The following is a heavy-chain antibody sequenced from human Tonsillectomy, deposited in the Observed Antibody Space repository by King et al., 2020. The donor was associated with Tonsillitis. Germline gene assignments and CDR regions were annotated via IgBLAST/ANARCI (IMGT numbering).Heavy chain of an antibody. Sequence: VQLVESGAEVKKPGASVKVSCKASGYTFTGYYMHWVRQAPGQGLDWRGWINPNSGGTNYAQKFQGRVTMTRDTYISTAYMDLSRLRSDDTAVYYCARGKSGYYSYYYGMDVWGQGTTVTVSS. CDR1: GYTFTGYY. V-gene: IGHV1-2*02. J-gene: IGHJ6*02. CDR2: INPNSGGT. D-gene: IGHD3-3*01. CDR3: ARGKSGYYSYYYGMDV.